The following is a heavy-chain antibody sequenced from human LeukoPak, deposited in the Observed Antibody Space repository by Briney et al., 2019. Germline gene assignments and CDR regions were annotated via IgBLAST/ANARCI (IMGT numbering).Heavy chain of an antibody. Sequence: SGGSLRLSCSASGFSLSTYSMHWVRQAPGQGLQWVSSISTSSSFIFYTDSLKGRFTISRDKDKNSVYLQMTSLRAEDTAVYYCARESGSRSYYYYMDVWGKGTTVTVSS. CDR2: ISTSSSFI. V-gene: IGHV3-21*01. CDR1: GFSLSTYS. J-gene: IGHJ6*03. CDR3: ARESGSRSYYYYMDV. D-gene: IGHD2-2*01.